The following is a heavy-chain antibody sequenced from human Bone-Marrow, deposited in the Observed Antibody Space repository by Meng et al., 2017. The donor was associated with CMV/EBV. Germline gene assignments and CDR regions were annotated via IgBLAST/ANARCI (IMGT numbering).Heavy chain of an antibody. Sequence: KVSCKGLGYNFTNSWIGWVRQMPGKGPEWLGIIYPGDSDTRYSPSFQGQVTISADKSISTAYLQWSSLKASDTAMYYCARQIYQNFDYWGQGTLVTVSS. CDR2: IYPGDSDT. J-gene: IGHJ4*02. D-gene: IGHD2-2*02. CDR3: ARQIYQNFDY. V-gene: IGHV5-51*01. CDR1: GYNFTNSW.